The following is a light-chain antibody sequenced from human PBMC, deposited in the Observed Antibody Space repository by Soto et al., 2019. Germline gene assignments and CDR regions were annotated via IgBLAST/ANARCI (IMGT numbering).Light chain of an antibody. V-gene: IGKV1-5*03. Sequence: DIQMTQSPSTLFASVGGRVTITCRASQSISNWLAWYQQKPGKAPKLLIYKASNLESGVPSRFSGSGSGTEFTLTISSLQPDDFATYFCQQYNGTFGQGTKVDI. CDR3: QQYNGT. CDR1: QSISNW. CDR2: KAS. J-gene: IGKJ1*01.